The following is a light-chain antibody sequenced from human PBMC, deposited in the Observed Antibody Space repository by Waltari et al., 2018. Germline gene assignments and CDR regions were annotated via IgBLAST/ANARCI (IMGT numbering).Light chain of an antibody. CDR3: HQYDRSPWT. J-gene: IGKJ1*01. CDR1: QSVSSSY. V-gene: IGKV3-20*01. Sequence: EIVLTQSPGTLSLSPGERATLSCRASQSVSSSYLAWYQQKPGQAPRLLIYGASSRATGIPDRFSGSGSGTDFTLTISRLEPEDFAVFYCHQYDRSPWTFGQGTKVEF. CDR2: GAS.